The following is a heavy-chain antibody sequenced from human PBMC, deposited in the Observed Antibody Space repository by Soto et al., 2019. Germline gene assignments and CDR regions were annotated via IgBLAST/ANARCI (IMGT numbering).Heavy chain of an antibody. CDR2: ISSSSSTI. CDR1: GFTFSSYS. J-gene: IGHJ4*02. V-gene: IGHV3-48*02. CDR3: ASGKDYAEGGY. D-gene: IGHD4-17*01. Sequence: EVQLVESGGGLVQPGGSLRLSCAASGFTFSSYSMNWVRQAPGKGLEWVSYISSSSSTIYYAVSVKGRVTTSRDNAKNSSYLQMNNMRDEDTAVYYCASGKDYAEGGYWGQRTLVIVSS.